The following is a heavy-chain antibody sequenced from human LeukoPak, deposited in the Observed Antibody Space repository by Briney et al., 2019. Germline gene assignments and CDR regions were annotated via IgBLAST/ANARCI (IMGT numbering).Heavy chain of an antibody. J-gene: IGHJ4*02. CDR2: IYTSGST. CDR3: AGVVTALVGYFDY. D-gene: IGHD2-21*02. Sequence: PSETLSLTCTVSGGSISSYYWSWIRQPAGKGLEWIGHIYTSGSTNYNPSPKSRVTISVGKSKNQFSLKLSSVTAADTAVYYCAGVVTALVGYFDYWGQGTLVTVSS. CDR1: GGSISSYY. V-gene: IGHV4-4*07.